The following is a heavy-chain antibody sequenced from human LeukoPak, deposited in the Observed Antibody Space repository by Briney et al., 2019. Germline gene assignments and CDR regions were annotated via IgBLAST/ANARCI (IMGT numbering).Heavy chain of an antibody. CDR3: ARDGRNIVVVPAAINFDY. CDR2: INAGNGNT. CDR1: GYTFTSYA. J-gene: IGHJ4*02. D-gene: IGHD2-2*01. Sequence: ASVKVSCKASGYTFTSYAMHWVRQAPGQRLEWMGWINAGNGNTKYSQKFQGRVTITRDTSTSTAYMELRSLRSDDTAVYYCARDGRNIVVVPAAINFDYWGQGTLVTVSS. V-gene: IGHV1-3*01.